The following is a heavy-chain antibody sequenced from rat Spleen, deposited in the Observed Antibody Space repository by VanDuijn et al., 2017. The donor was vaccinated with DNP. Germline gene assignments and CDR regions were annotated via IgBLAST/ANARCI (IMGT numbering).Heavy chain of an antibody. J-gene: IGHJ1*01. CDR3: SRVLYNGYQRHYWSFDF. CDR1: GFSLISYG. V-gene: IGHV2S12*01. Sequence: QVQLKESGPGLVQPSQTLSLTCTVSGFSLISYGVSWVRQPPGKGLEWIAAISSGENTYYNPALKSRLSISRDTSKSQVFLRMNSLQTEDTAIYFCSRVLYNGYQRHYWSFDFWGPGTMVTVSS. D-gene: IGHD1-6*01. CDR2: ISSGENT.